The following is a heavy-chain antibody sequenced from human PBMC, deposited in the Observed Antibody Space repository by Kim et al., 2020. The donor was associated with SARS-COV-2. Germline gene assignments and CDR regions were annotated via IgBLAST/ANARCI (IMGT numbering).Heavy chain of an antibody. J-gene: IGHJ4*02. V-gene: IGHV4-34*01. CDR3: ARDVLRYFAEL. CDR1: GGSFSGYY. D-gene: IGHD3-9*01. CDR2: INHSGST. Sequence: SETLSLTCAVYGGSFSGYYWSWIRQPPGKGLEWIGEINHSGSTNYNPSLKSRVTISVDTSKNQFSLKLSPVTAADTAVYYCARDVLRYFAELWGQGTLVTVAS.